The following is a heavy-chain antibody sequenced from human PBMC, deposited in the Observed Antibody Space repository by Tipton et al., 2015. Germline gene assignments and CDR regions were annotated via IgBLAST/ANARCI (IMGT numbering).Heavy chain of an antibody. J-gene: IGHJ4*02. V-gene: IGHV4-39*07. CDR3: ARDAWAGDSRGFYYIY. CDR2: IYYSGST. Sequence: TLSLTCTVSGDSISSGSYYWGWIRQPPGKGLEWIGSIYYSGSTYYNPSLKSRVTISVDTSKNQFSLRLNSVTAADTAVYFCARDAWAGDSRGFYYIYWGQGTLVRVSS. CDR1: GDSISSGSYY. D-gene: IGHD3-22*01.